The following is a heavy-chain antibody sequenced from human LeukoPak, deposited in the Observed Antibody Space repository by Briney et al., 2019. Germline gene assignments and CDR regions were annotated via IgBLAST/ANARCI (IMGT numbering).Heavy chain of an antibody. J-gene: IGHJ3*02. V-gene: IGHV4-39*07. Sequence: PSETLFLTCTVSGDSISSSNCYWGWIRQPPGKGLEWIGSIYDSGNIYFNPSLKSRVTISVDTSKNQFSLKLSSVTAADTAVYFCARDVGSGWLSPFDAFDIWGQGTMVTVSS. CDR2: IYDSGNI. CDR3: ARDVGSGWLSPFDAFDI. CDR1: GDSISSSNCY. D-gene: IGHD6-19*01.